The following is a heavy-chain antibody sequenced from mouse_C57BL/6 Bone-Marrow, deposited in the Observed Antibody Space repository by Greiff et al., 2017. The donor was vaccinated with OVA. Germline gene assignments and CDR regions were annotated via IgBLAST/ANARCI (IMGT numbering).Heavy chain of an antibody. Sequence: DVKLVESGGDLVKPGGSLKLSCAASGFTFSSYGMSWVRQTPDKRLEWVATISSGGSYTYYPDSVKGRFTISRDNAKNTLYLQMSSLKSEDTAMYYCARHGSPFAYWGQGTLVTVSA. J-gene: IGHJ3*01. D-gene: IGHD6-1*01. CDR3: ARHGSPFAY. V-gene: IGHV5-6*02. CDR1: GFTFSSYG. CDR2: ISSGGSYT.